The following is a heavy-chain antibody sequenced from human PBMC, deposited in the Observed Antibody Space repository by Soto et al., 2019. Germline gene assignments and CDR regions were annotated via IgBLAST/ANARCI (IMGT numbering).Heavy chain of an antibody. CDR3: ARAGSSSDPGFDY. V-gene: IGHV1-69*13. CDR2: IIPILGTA. D-gene: IGHD6-6*01. CDR1: GGTFSSYA. Sequence: ASVKVSCKASGGTFSSYAISWVRQAPGQGLEWMGGIIPILGTANYAQKFQGRVTITADESTGTAYMELSSLRSEDTAVYYCARAGSSSDPGFDYWGQGILVTVSS. J-gene: IGHJ4*02.